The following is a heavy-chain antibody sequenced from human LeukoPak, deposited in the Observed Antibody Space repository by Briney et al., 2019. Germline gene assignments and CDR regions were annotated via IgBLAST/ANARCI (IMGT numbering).Heavy chain of an antibody. J-gene: IGHJ6*03. Sequence: GGTLRLSCAASGFTFSNYGMNWVRQAPGKGLEWVSGISGSGDTTYYADSVKGRFTISRDNSKNTLYLQMNSLRAEDTAVYYCAKGRGWEASYYYYYMDVWGKGTTVTISS. CDR3: AKGRGWEASYYYYYMDV. CDR2: ISGSGDTT. CDR1: GFTFSNYG. D-gene: IGHD1-26*01. V-gene: IGHV3-23*01.